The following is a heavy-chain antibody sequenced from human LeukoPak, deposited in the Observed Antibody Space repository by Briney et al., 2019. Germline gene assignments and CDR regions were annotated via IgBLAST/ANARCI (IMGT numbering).Heavy chain of an antibody. D-gene: IGHD6-19*01. J-gene: IGHJ4*02. V-gene: IGHV6-1*01. CDR3: ARWTVAGTARSLDY. CDR1: GDSVSSKTAG. Sequence: SQTLSLTCAISGDSVSSKTAGWNWIRQSPSRGLEWLGRTYYRSKWYNDYAVSVKSRITINPDTSKNQFSLQLNSVTPEDTAVYYCARWTVAGTARSLDYWGQGTLVTVSS. CDR2: TYYRSKWYN.